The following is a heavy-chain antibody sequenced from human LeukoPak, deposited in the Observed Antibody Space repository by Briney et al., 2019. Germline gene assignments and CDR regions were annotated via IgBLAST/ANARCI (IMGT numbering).Heavy chain of an antibody. Sequence: GRSLRLSCAASGFTFRSYGMHWVRQAPGKGLEWVAVISYDGSNKYYADSVKGRFTISRDNSKNTLYLQMNSLRAEDTAVYYCAKDVNEGDYDILTGPQGYWGQGTLVTVSS. CDR2: ISYDGSNK. V-gene: IGHV3-30*18. CDR3: AKDVNEGDYDILTGPQGY. D-gene: IGHD3-9*01. J-gene: IGHJ4*02. CDR1: GFTFRSYG.